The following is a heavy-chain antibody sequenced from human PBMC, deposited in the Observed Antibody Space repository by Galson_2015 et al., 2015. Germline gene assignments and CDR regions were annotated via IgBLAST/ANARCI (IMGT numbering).Heavy chain of an antibody. J-gene: IGHJ6*02. D-gene: IGHD2-2*01. CDR3: ATVVPDALRFYSCGIDV. Sequence: SVKVSCKASGYTFTSYAMHWVRQAPGQRLEWMGWINAGNGNTKYSQKFQGRVTITRDTSASTAYMELSSLRSEDTAVYYCATVVPDALRFYSCGIDVWGQGHGLRLL. V-gene: IGHV1-3*01. CDR1: GYTFTSYA. CDR2: INAGNGNT.